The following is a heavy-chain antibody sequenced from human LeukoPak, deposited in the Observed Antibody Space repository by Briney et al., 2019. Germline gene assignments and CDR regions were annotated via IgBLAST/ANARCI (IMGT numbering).Heavy chain of an antibody. CDR1: GFIFRDYW. Sequence: GGSLRLSCAGSGFIFRDYWLTWVRQAPGEGREWVANINQDGSDKNYVDSVKGRFTIFRDNAKNLLFLQMNSPRVEDTAVYYCAGPPQAGPFDYWGQGTLVTVSS. J-gene: IGHJ4*02. D-gene: IGHD6-19*01. V-gene: IGHV3-7*01. CDR2: INQDGSDK. CDR3: AGPPQAGPFDY.